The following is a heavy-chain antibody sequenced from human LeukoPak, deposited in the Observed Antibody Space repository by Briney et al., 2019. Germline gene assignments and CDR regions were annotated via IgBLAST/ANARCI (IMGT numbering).Heavy chain of an antibody. CDR2: ISWNSGSI. D-gene: IGHD3-22*01. J-gene: IGHJ3*02. V-gene: IGHV3-9*03. Sequence: PGRSLRLSCTASGFTFGDYAMHWVRQAPGKGLEWVSGISWNSGSIGYADSVKGRFTISRDNAKNSLYLQMNSLRAEDMALYYCAKAVGYYDSSGYYTDAFDIWGQGTMVTVSS. CDR3: AKAVGYYDSSGYYTDAFDI. CDR1: GFTFGDYA.